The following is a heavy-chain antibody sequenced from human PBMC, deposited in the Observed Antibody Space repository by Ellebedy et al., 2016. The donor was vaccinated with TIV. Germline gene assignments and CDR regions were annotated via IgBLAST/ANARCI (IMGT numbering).Heavy chain of an antibody. CDR2: IIPILGIA. Sequence: SVKVSXXASGYTFTSYGISWVRQAPGQGLEWMGRIIPILGIANYAQKFQGRVTITADKSTSTAYMELSSLRSEDTAVYYCASGNFDWLFSWFDPWGQGTLVTVSS. D-gene: IGHD3-9*01. CDR1: GYTFTSYG. J-gene: IGHJ5*02. V-gene: IGHV1-69*04. CDR3: ASGNFDWLFSWFDP.